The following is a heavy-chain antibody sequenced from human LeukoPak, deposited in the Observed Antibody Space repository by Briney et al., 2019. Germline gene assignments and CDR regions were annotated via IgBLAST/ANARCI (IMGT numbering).Heavy chain of an antibody. J-gene: IGHJ4*02. CDR3: ARDWGEVITSPFDY. CDR1: GFTFSSYD. V-gene: IGHV3-30-3*01. CDR2: ISYDGSNK. D-gene: IGHD3-22*01. Sequence: PGGSLRLCCAASGFTFSSYDMHWVRQAPGKGLEWVAVISYDGSNKYYADSVKGRFTISRDNSKTTLYLQMNSLRAEDTAVYYCARDWGEVITSPFDYWGQGTLVTVSS.